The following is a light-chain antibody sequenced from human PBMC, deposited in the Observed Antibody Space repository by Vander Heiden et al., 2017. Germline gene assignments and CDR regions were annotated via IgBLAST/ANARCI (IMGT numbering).Light chain of an antibody. CDR1: NIGSKS. CDR2: DDG. Sequence: SYVLTQPPSVSVAPGKTARITCGGNNIGSKSVPWYRQRPGQAPVLVVYDDGDRPSGIPERFSGSNSGNTATLTISRVEAGDEADYYCQVWDSSSDHWVFGGGTKLTVL. CDR3: QVWDSSSDHWV. J-gene: IGLJ3*02. V-gene: IGLV3-21*03.